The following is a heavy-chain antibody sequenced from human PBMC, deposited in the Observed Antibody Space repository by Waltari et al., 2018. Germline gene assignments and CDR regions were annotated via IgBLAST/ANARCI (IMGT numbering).Heavy chain of an antibody. Sequence: EVQLVQSGAEVKKPGESLKISCKGSGYSFTSYWIGWVRQMPGKGLEWMGIIYPGDSATRYSPSFQGQVTISADKSISTAYLQWSSLKASDTAMYYCARGALGYYYDSSGYYYRHWGQGTLVTVSS. D-gene: IGHD3-22*01. J-gene: IGHJ1*01. CDR3: ARGALGYYYDSSGYYYRH. V-gene: IGHV5-51*01. CDR1: GYSFTSYW. CDR2: IYPGDSAT.